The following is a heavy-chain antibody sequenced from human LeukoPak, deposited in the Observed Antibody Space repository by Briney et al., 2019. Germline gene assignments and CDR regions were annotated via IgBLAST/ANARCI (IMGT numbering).Heavy chain of an antibody. CDR3: ARVSSSWYGPHPYYFDY. CDR2: IKQDGGEK. Sequence: GGSLRLSCAASGFTFSNYWMSWVRQAPGKGLEWVANIKQDGGEKSYVDSVRGRFTISRDNTRKSVYLQMKSLRVEDTAVYYCARVSSSWYGPHPYYFDYWGQGTLVTVSS. CDR1: GFTFSNYW. D-gene: IGHD6-13*01. J-gene: IGHJ4*02. V-gene: IGHV3-7*03.